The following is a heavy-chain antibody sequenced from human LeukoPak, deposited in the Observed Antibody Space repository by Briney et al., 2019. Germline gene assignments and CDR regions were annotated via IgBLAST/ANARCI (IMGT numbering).Heavy chain of an antibody. CDR2: VSGSGDGT. D-gene: IGHD4-17*01. J-gene: IGHJ4*02. CDR1: GFTFTSYA. Sequence: GGSLRLSCAASGFTFTSYAMGWVRQAPGKGLEWVSSVSGSGDGTYYADSVKGRFTISRDNSKKTLDLHMDSLRAEDTAVYYCAKERLGGNYGDYAIDYWGQGTMVTVSS. CDR3: AKERLGGNYGDYAIDY. V-gene: IGHV3-23*01.